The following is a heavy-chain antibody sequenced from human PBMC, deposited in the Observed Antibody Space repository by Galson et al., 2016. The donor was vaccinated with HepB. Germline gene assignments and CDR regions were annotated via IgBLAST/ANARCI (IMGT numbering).Heavy chain of an antibody. Sequence: SETLSLTCAVYGGSFSAYYWSWIRQSPGKGLEFIGEIDHSGSTNYNPSLKSRVTISVDTSKNQFSLKLTSVTAADTAVYFCARRSMVRGVIFRGGSGNYGMDVWGQGTTVTFSS. J-gene: IGHJ6*02. V-gene: IGHV4-34*01. CDR1: GGSFSAYY. CDR2: IDHSGST. D-gene: IGHD3-10*01. CDR3: ARRSMVRGVIFRGGSGNYGMDV.